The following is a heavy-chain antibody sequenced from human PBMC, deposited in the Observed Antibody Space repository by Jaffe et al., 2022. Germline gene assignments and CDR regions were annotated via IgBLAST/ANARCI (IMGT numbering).Heavy chain of an antibody. CDR3: ARLAANPNYYDSSGYFK. D-gene: IGHD3-22*01. V-gene: IGHV4-38-2*01. CDR1: GYSISSGYY. J-gene: IGHJ4*02. CDR2: IYHSGST. Sequence: QVQLQESGPGLVKPSETLSLTCAVSGYSISSGYYWGWIRQPPGKGLEWIGSIYHSGSTYYNPSLKSRVTISVDTSKNQFSLKLSSVTAADTAVYYCARLAANPNYYDSSGYFKWGQGTLVTVSS.